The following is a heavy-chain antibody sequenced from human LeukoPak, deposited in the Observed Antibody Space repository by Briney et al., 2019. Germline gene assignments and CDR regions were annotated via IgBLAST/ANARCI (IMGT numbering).Heavy chain of an antibody. D-gene: IGHD3-22*01. CDR2: ISGTGSGT. V-gene: IGHV3-23*01. CDR3: AKDRRNSLSTGYYSFDY. CDR1: GFTFSNYA. Sequence: GXSLRLSCAASGFTFSNYAMSWVRQAPGKGLEWVSAISGTGSGTYYEDSVKGRFTVSRDNSKNTLYLQMNSLRADDTAVYYCAKDRRNSLSTGYYSFDYWGQGTLVTVSS. J-gene: IGHJ4*02.